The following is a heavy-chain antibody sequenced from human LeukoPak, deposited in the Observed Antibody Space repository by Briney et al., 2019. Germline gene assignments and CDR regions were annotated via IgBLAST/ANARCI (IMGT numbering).Heavy chain of an antibody. V-gene: IGHV4-39*07. CDR3: ALSGSYTPGAFDI. D-gene: IGHD1-26*01. CDR1: GGSISSSSYY. CDR2: IYYSGST. J-gene: IGHJ3*02. Sequence: SETLSLTCTVSGGSISSSSYYWGWIRQPPGKGLEWIGRIYYSGSTYYNPSLKSRVTISVDTYKNQCSLKMSSVTAADTAVYYCALSGSYTPGAFDIWGQGTMVTVSS.